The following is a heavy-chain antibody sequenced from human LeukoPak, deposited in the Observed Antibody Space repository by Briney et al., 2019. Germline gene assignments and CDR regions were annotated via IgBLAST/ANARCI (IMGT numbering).Heavy chain of an antibody. Sequence: GASVKVSCKASGYTFTSYYMHWVRQAPGQGLEWMGIINPSGGSTSYAQKFQGRVTMTRDMSTSTVYMELSSLRSDDTAVYYCAREGRFTMVQGPENWFDPWGQGTLVTVSS. CDR2: INPSGGST. J-gene: IGHJ5*02. D-gene: IGHD3-10*01. V-gene: IGHV1-46*01. CDR1: GYTFTSYY. CDR3: AREGRFTMVQGPENWFDP.